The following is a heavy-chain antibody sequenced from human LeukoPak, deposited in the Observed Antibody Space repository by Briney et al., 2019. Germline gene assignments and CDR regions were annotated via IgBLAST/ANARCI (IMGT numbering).Heavy chain of an antibody. CDR3: ARDPSCGGDCYAYDAFDI. CDR1: GFTFSDHY. J-gene: IGHJ3*02. CDR2: TRNKVNNYTT. V-gene: IGHV3-72*01. Sequence: GGSLRLSCAASGFTFSDHYMDWVRQAPGKGLEWVDRTRNKVNNYTTEYAASVKGRFTISRDDSKSSLYLQMNSLKTEDTAVYYCARDPSCGGDCYAYDAFDIWGQGTMVTVSS. D-gene: IGHD2-21*02.